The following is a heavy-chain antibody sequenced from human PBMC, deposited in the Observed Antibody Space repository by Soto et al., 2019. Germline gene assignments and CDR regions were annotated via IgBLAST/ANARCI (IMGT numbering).Heavy chain of an antibody. J-gene: IGHJ3*02. CDR1: GFTFSSYG. Sequence: GRSLRLSCAASGFTFSSYGMHWVRQAPGKGLEWVAVISYDGSNKYYADSVKGRFTISRDNSKNTLYLQMNSLRAEDTAVYYCAKVKPSQGAFDIWGQGPMVNVS. V-gene: IGHV3-30*18. CDR2: ISYDGSNK. CDR3: AKVKPSQGAFDI.